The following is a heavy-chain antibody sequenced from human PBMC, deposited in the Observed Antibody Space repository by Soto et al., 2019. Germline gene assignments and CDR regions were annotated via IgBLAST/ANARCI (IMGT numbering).Heavy chain of an antibody. CDR1: GGSISSSNW. Sequence: PSETLSLTCAVSGGSISSSNWWSWVRQPPGKGLEWIGEIYHSGRTNYNPSLKSRVTISVDKSKILFSLKLTSVTAADTAVYYCASVGCSGGTCYSEKYYFDYWGQGTLVTVSS. CDR2: IYHSGRT. D-gene: IGHD2-15*01. CDR3: ASVGCSGGTCYSEKYYFDY. V-gene: IGHV4-4*02. J-gene: IGHJ4*02.